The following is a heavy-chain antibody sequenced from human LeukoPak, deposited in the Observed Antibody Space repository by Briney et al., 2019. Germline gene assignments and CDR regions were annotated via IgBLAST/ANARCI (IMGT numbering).Heavy chain of an antibody. CDR3: ARTPVDTAMVTSYFDY. V-gene: IGHV4-59*08. Sequence: SETLSLTCTVSGGSISSCYWSWIRQPPGKGLERIGYIYYSGSTNYNPSLKSRVTISVDTSKNQFSLKLSSVTAADTAVYYCARTPVDTAMVTSYFDYWGQGTLVTVSS. CDR2: IYYSGST. J-gene: IGHJ4*02. CDR1: GGSISSCY. D-gene: IGHD5-18*01.